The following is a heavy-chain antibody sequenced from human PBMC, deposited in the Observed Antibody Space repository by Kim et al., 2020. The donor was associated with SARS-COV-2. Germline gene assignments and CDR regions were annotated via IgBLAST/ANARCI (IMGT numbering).Heavy chain of an antibody. CDR3: ARDTPVYYYDSSGYYEGWDY. D-gene: IGHD3-22*01. CDR1: GYTFTSYG. J-gene: IGHJ4*02. CDR2: ISAYNGNT. V-gene: IGHV1-18*01. Sequence: ASVKVSCKASGYTFTSYGISWVRQAPGQGLEWMGWISAYNGNTNYAQKLQGRVTMTTDTSTSTAYMELRSLRSDDTAVYYCARDTPVYYYDSSGYYEGWDYWSQGTLVTVSS.